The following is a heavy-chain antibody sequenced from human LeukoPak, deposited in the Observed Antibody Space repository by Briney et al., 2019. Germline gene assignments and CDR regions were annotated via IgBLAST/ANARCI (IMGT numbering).Heavy chain of an antibody. CDR2: IDDTGGTT. J-gene: IGHJ4*02. D-gene: IGHD6-19*01. Sequence: GGSLRLSCAASGFTFSVFGMSWVRQAPGKGLEWVSDIDDTGGTTYYADSVKGRSTISRDNSKNTLYLQVYSLRAEDTAVYYCAKGAGYRSSGWYFDHWGQGTLVTVSS. CDR3: AKGAGYRSSGWYFDH. V-gene: IGHV3-23*01. CDR1: GFTFSVFG.